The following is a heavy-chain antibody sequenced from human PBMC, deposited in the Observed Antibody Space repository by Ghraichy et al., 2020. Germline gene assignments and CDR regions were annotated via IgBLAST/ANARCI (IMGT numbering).Heavy chain of an antibody. CDR3: ARARGWELLSWRLDAFDI. Sequence: SETLSLTCTVSGGSVSSGSYYWSWIRQPPGKGLEWIGYIYYSGSTNYNPSLKSRVTISVDTSKNQFSLKLSSVTAADTAVYYCARARGWELLSWRLDAFDIWGQGTMVTVSS. CDR2: IYYSGST. V-gene: IGHV4-61*01. D-gene: IGHD1-26*01. CDR1: GGSVSSGSYY. J-gene: IGHJ3*02.